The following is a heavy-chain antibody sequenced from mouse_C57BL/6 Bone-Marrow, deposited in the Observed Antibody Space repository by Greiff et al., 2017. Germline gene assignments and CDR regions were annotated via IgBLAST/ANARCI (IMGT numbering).Heavy chain of an antibody. CDR1: GFNIKNTY. Sequence: VQLQQSVAELVRPGASVKLSCTASGFNIKNTYMHWVKQRPEQGLEWIGRIDPANGNTKYAPKFQGKATIPADTSSNPAYLQLSSLTSDDTAIYCCAPYYYGSSPAWFAYWGQGTLVTVSA. CDR3: APYYYGSSPAWFAY. CDR2: IDPANGNT. V-gene: IGHV14-3*01. J-gene: IGHJ3*01. D-gene: IGHD1-1*01.